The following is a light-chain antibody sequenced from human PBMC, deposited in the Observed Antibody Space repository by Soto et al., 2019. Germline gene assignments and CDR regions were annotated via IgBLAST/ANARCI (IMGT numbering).Light chain of an antibody. CDR3: QESYRTPLT. J-gene: IGKJ4*01. V-gene: IGKV1-39*01. CDR1: QSVSSH. Sequence: DIQMTQSPSSLSASVGDRVIITCRASQSVSSHLNWYQQKPGKSPKLLISAASSLQSGVPSRFSGSGSGTDFILTINSLETEDFATYYCQESYRTPLTFGGGTKVEIK. CDR2: AAS.